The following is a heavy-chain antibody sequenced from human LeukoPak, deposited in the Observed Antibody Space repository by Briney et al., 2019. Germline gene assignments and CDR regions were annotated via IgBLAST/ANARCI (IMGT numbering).Heavy chain of an antibody. CDR2: IYFSGSR. Sequence: PSQTLSLTCSVSGASIRSGDHHWSWLRQSPGKGLEWIGYIYFSGSRSSNPSLKSRLTMSMDTSENQFSLRLSSVSAADTAVYFCAREDPLVAARGLDYWGQGTLVTVSS. D-gene: IGHD2-15*01. V-gene: IGHV4-30-4*08. J-gene: IGHJ4*02. CDR1: GASIRSGDHH. CDR3: AREDPLVAARGLDY.